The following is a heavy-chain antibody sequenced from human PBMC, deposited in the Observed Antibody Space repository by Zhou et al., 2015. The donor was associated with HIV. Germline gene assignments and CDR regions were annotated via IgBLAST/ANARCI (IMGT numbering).Heavy chain of an antibody. J-gene: IGHJ4*02. D-gene: IGHD3-10*01. CDR1: GFTFGDYA. Sequence: EVQLVDSGGGLVKPGGSLRLSCTTSGFTFGDYAMSWFRQAPGKGLEWVANIQQDGSEKYYVDSLKGRFTISRDNAKNSLFXQMNSLRAEDAAVYYCARDVSFGRTDCWGQGTLVTVSS. V-gene: IGHV3-7*01. CDR3: ARDVSFGRTDC. CDR2: IQQDGSEK.